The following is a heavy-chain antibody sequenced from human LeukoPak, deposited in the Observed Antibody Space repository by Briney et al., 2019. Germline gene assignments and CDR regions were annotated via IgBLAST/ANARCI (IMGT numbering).Heavy chain of an antibody. CDR3: ARGSRVLLWFGELYGKDWFDP. J-gene: IGHJ5*02. D-gene: IGHD3-10*01. CDR2: INPNSGGT. CDR1: GYTFTGYY. V-gene: IGHV1-2*02. Sequence: GASVKVSCKASGYTFTGYYMHWVRQAPGQGLEWMGWINPNSGGTNYAQKFQGRVTMTRDTSISTAYMELSRLRSDDTAVYYCARGSRVLLWFGELYGKDWFDPWGQGTLVTVSS.